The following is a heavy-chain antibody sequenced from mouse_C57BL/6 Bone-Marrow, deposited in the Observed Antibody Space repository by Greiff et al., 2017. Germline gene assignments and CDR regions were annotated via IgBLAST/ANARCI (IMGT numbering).Heavy chain of an antibody. CDR1: GFTFSSYA. J-gene: IGHJ2*01. D-gene: IGHD2-5*01. CDR2: ISSGGDYI. V-gene: IGHV5-9-1*02. Sequence: EVQLVESGEGLVKPGGSLKLSCAASGFTFSSYAMSWVRQTPEKRLEWVAYISSGGDYIYYADTVKGRFTISRDHARNTLYLQMSSLKSEDTAMCYCTRDRYSNYDYWGQGTTLTVSS. CDR3: TRDRYSNYDY.